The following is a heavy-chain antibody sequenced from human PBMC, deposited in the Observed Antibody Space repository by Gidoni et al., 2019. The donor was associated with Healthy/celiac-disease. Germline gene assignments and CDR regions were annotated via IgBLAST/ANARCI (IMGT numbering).Heavy chain of an antibody. Sequence: EVQLVESGGGLVKPGGSLRLSCAASGFTFSSYSMNWVRQAPGKGLEWVSSISSSSSYIYYADSVKGRFTISRDNAKNSLYLQMNSLRAEDTAVYYCARELPPLIYYYGMDVWGQGTTVTVSS. D-gene: IGHD2-2*01. J-gene: IGHJ6*02. V-gene: IGHV3-21*01. CDR1: GFTFSSYS. CDR2: ISSSSSYI. CDR3: ARELPPLIYYYGMDV.